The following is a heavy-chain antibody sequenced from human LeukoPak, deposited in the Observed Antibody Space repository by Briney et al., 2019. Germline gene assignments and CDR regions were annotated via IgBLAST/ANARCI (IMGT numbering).Heavy chain of an antibody. Sequence: SVKVSCKASGGTFSSYAISWVRQAPGQGLEWMGGIIPIFGTANYAQKFQGRVTITADESTSTAYMELSRLRSEDTAVYYCARSIGTTVTSPPDYWGQGTLVTVSS. J-gene: IGHJ4*02. CDR1: GGTFSSYA. CDR3: ARSIGTTVTSPPDY. D-gene: IGHD4-17*01. CDR2: IIPIFGTA. V-gene: IGHV1-69*13.